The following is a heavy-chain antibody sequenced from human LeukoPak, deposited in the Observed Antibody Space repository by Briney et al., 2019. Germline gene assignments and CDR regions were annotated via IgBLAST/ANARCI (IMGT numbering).Heavy chain of an antibody. V-gene: IGHV3-23*01. CDR2: ISGSGGST. CDR1: GFTFSSQS. D-gene: IGHD3-10*01. J-gene: IGHJ4*02. Sequence: PGGSLRLSCAASGFTFSSQSMTWVRQAPGKGLEWVSGISGSGGSTYYADSVKGRFTISRDNSKNTLYLQMNSLRAEDTAVYYCAKDTVRGACDYWGQGTLVTVSS. CDR3: AKDTVRGACDY.